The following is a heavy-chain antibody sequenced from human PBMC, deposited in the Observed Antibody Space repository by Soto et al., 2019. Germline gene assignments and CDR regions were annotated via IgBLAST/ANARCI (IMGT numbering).Heavy chain of an antibody. CDR1: GFTFSSYT. J-gene: IGHJ4*02. CDR2: ISLSGSDM. Sequence: PGVSLRLSCGASGFTFSSYTRNLVRQAPGKGLEWVSYISLSGSDMYYAGSVKGRFTISRDNAKNSLSLQMNSLRAEDTAVYYCVRDHIWSFDYWGQGTPVTVS. V-gene: IGHV3-48*01. CDR3: VRDHIWSFDY. D-gene: IGHD3-10*01.